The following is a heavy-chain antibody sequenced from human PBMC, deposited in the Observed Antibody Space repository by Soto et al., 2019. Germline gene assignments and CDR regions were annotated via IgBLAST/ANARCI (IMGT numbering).Heavy chain of an antibody. CDR1: GFSLSTSGLG. J-gene: IGHJ4*02. Sequence: QITLKESGPTLVRPTQTLTLTCTFSGFSLSTSGLGVGWIHQPPGKALEWLALIYWNDDKRYSPSLKARLTITKDTSKNQVVLTMTNMDHVDTATYYCAHRPSGWYLFDYWGQGTLVTVSS. CDR2: IYWNDDK. D-gene: IGHD6-19*01. CDR3: AHRPSGWYLFDY. V-gene: IGHV2-5*01.